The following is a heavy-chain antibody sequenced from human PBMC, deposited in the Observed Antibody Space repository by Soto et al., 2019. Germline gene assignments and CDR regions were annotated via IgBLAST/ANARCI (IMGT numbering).Heavy chain of an antibody. CDR2: ISGRGGST. J-gene: IGHJ4*02. V-gene: IGHV3-23*01. CDR3: ATGFKKSRPYYFDC. CDR1: GLSFSSYA. Sequence: CGALRLSYAASGLSFSSYARSSVRQAPGKRLECARAISGRGGSTYNADPLKGRLTICRYNSKHRLYLQMHSLRVEHTPAYCCATGFKKSRPYYFDCCRRRTMGAVSS.